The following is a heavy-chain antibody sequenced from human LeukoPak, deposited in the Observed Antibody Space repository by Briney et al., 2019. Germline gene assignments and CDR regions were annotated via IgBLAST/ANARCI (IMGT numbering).Heavy chain of an antibody. V-gene: IGHV4-39*01. Sequence: SETLSHTCTVSGGSITWTSYYWGWIRQPPGKGLELIGSFYYNGSTYYSPSLKSRATISAETSKNQFSLKLSSVTAADTAVFYCARHGLATIINWGQGSLVTVSS. CDR1: GGSITWTSYY. J-gene: IGHJ1*01. CDR2: FYYNGST. CDR3: ARHGLATIIN. D-gene: IGHD5-24*01.